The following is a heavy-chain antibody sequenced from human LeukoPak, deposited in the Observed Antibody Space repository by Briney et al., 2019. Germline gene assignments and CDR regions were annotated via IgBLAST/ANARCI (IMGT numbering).Heavy chain of an antibody. D-gene: IGHD4-17*01. Sequence: PGGSLRLSCAASGFSFSTSWMHWVRQVPGKGLVWVSLINSDASSTTYADSVKGRFTISRDNAKNSLYLQMNSLRAEDTAVYYCARGDYGDYFPTYYYYYYYMDVWGKGTTVTISS. CDR2: INSDASST. CDR3: ARGDYGDYFPTYYYYYYYMDV. CDR1: GFSFSTSW. J-gene: IGHJ6*03. V-gene: IGHV3-74*03.